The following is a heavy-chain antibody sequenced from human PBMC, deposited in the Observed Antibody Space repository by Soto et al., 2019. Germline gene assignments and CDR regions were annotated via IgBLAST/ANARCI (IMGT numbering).Heavy chain of an antibody. V-gene: IGHV1-69*06. D-gene: IGHD6-13*01. CDR3: ARSRSSSWYKDYYYGMDV. Sequence: QVQLVQSGAEVKKPGSSVKVSCKASGGTFSSYAISWVRQAPGQGLEWMGGIIPIFGTANYAQKFQGRVTITADKSTSTAYMELSSLRSEDTAVYYCARSRSSSWYKDYYYGMDVWGQGTTVTVSS. CDR2: IIPIFGTA. CDR1: GGTFSSYA. J-gene: IGHJ6*02.